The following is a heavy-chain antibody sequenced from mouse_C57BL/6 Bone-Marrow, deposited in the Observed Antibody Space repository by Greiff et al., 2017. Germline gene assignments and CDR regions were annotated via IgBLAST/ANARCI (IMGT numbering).Heavy chain of an antibody. CDR3: TRGAMDY. CDR2: IYPETGGT. Sequence: VQLQESGAELVRPGASVTLSCKASGYTFTDYEMHWVKQTPVHGLEWIGAIYPETGGTAYNQKFKGKAILTADKSSSTAYMELRSLTSEDSAVYYCTRGAMDYWGQGTSVTVSS. V-gene: IGHV1-15*01. CDR1: GYTFTDYE. J-gene: IGHJ4*01.